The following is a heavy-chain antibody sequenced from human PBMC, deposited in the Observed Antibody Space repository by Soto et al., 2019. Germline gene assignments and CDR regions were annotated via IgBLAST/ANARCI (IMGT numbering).Heavy chain of an antibody. V-gene: IGHV1-3*01. J-gene: IGHJ4*02. CDR3: ARAEITIFGVVITGSFDY. CDR2: INAGNGNT. Sequence: QVQLVQSGAEVKKPGASVQVSCKASGYTFTSYAMHWVRQAPGQRLEWMGWINAGNGNTKYSQKFQGRVTITRDTSASTVYMELSSLRSEDTAVYYCARAEITIFGVVITGSFDYWGQGTLVTVSS. CDR1: GYTFTSYA. D-gene: IGHD3-3*01.